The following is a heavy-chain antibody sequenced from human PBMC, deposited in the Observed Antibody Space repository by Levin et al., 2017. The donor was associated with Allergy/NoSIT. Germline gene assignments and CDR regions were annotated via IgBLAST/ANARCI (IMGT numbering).Heavy chain of an antibody. CDR2: ISYDAKNI. J-gene: IGHJ6*02. CDR1: GFTFSSYS. D-gene: IGHD3-16*02. Sequence: GESLKISCAASGFTFSSYSMHWVRQVPGKGLEWVAVISYDAKNIYYADSVRGRFTIFRDNSKNTLDVQMNTLRVDDTAVYFCAREKLTARIALHGSMDVWGQGTMVTVSS. CDR3: AREKLTARIALHGSMDV. V-gene: IGHV3-30*04.